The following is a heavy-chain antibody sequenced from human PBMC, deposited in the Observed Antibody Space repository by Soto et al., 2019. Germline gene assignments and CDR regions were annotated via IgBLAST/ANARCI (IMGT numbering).Heavy chain of an antibody. J-gene: IGHJ4*02. D-gene: IGHD4-17*01. CDR1: GFTFSSYW. CDR2: IGSDGSPT. V-gene: IGHV3-74*01. Sequence: EVQLVESGGGLVQPGGSLRLSCAASGFTFSSYWIHWVRQAPGKGLVWVSRIGSDGSPTRYADSVKGRFTISRDNAKNTLYLQMSSLRAEDTAVYYCARGRGYGDYFYFDYWGQGTLDTVSS. CDR3: ARGRGYGDYFYFDY.